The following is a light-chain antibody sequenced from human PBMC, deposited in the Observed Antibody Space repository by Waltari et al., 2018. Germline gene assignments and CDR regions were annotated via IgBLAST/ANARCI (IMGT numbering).Light chain of an antibody. CDR1: SSDIGTYNL. CDR2: EVY. CDR3: CSYAGSRTYRV. J-gene: IGLJ3*02. V-gene: IGLV2-23*02. Sequence: QSALTQPASVSGSPGQSITISCVGSSSDIGTYNLVSWYQQHPGKVPKLIIYEVYRRPSGVSNRFSGFKSGHRASLTISGLQADDEADYYCCSYAGSRTYRVFGGGTRVTVL.